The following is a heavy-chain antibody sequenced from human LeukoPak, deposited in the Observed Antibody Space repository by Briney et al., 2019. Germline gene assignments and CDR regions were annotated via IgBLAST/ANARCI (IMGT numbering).Heavy chain of an antibody. D-gene: IGHD3-3*01. CDR2: IIPIFGTA. CDR1: GGTFSSYA. V-gene: IGHV1-69*13. CDR3: AKAGDFNGGFWSGYYTRVAEYFQH. J-gene: IGHJ1*01. Sequence: GASVKVSCKASGGTFSSYAISWVRQAPGQGLEWMGGIIPIFGTANYAQKFQGRVTVTADESTSTAYMELSSLRSEDTAVYYCAKAGDFNGGFWSGYYTRVAEYFQHWGQGTLVTVSS.